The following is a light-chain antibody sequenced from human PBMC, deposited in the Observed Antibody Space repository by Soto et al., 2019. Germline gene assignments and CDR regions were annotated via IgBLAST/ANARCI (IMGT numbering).Light chain of an antibody. CDR2: RAS. V-gene: IGKV1-5*03. Sequence: DIQMTQSPSTLSASVGDRVTITCRASQSISSYLAWYQQESGKAPKLLIYRASILESGVPSRFSGSGSGTEFTLTISSLQPDDFATYYCQQYNFYPLTFGPGTKVDLK. CDR1: QSISSY. CDR3: QQYNFYPLT. J-gene: IGKJ3*01.